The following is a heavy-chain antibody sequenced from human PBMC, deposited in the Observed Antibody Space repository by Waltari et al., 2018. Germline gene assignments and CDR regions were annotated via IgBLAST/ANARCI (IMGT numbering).Heavy chain of an antibody. CDR2: ISYDGTKK. CDR1: GFTFSSYG. CDR3: ARPHSYYNFWSAYNY. D-gene: IGHD3-3*01. Sequence: QVQLVESGGGVVQPGRSLRLSCAASGFTFSSYGIHWVRQVPGKGLGWVEVISYDGTKKYYADSVKGRFTISRDNSKNTLYLQMNSLRPEDTAVYYCARPHSYYNFWSAYNYWGQGTLVTVSS. J-gene: IGHJ4*02. V-gene: IGHV3-30*03.